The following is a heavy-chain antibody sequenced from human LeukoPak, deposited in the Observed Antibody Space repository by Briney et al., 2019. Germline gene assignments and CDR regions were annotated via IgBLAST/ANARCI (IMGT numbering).Heavy chain of an antibody. CDR1: GFTFSSYS. CDR3: ARGGSPTGVFDY. J-gene: IGHJ4*02. CDR2: ISSSSSYI. V-gene: IGHV3-21*01. Sequence: TGGSLRLSCAASGFTFSSYSMNWVRQAPGKGLEWVSSISSSSSYIYYADSVKGRFTISRDNAKNSLYLQMNSLRAEDTAVYYCARGGSPTGVFDYWGQGNLVTVSS. D-gene: IGHD7-27*01.